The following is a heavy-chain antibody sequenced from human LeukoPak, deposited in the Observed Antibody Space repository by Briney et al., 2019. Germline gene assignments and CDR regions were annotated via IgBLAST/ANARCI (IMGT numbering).Heavy chain of an antibody. D-gene: IGHD6-13*01. CDR2: ISSSSSYI. CDR1: GFTFSSYS. CDR3: AREGYSSSHFDY. J-gene: IGHJ4*02. V-gene: IGHV3-21*01. Sequence: GGSLRLSCAASGFTFSSYSMNWVREAPGKGLEWVSSISSSSSYIYYADSVKGRFTISRDNAKNSLYLQMNSLRAEDTAVYYCAREGYSSSHFDYWGQGTLVTVSS.